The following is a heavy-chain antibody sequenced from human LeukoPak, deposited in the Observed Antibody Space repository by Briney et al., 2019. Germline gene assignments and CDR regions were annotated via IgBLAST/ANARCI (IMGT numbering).Heavy chain of an antibody. J-gene: IGHJ3*02. Sequence: GGSLRLSCPASGFTVSSSYMSWVRQAPGKGLEWVSAISSSGGSTYYADSVKGRFTISRDNSKNTLYLQMNSLRAEDTAVYYCAKDDCSSASCFPLDAFDIWGQGTMVTVSS. CDR2: ISSSGGST. CDR1: GFTVSSSY. D-gene: IGHD2-2*01. V-gene: IGHV3-23*01. CDR3: AKDDCSSASCFPLDAFDI.